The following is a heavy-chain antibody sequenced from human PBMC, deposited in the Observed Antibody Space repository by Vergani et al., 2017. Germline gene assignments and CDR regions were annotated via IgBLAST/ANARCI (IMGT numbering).Heavy chain of an antibody. J-gene: IGHJ4*02. CDR2: IYPGDSDT. CDR3: ARHEGYGDYYFDY. V-gene: IGHV5-51*01. Sequence: EVQLVQSGAEVKKPGESLKISCKASGYSFTIYWIGWVRQMPGEGLEWMGIIYPGDSDTTYSPSFQGQITISADKSISTAYLQWSSLKASDTAMYYCARHEGYGDYYFDYWGQGTLVTVSS. D-gene: IGHD4-17*01. CDR1: GYSFTIYW.